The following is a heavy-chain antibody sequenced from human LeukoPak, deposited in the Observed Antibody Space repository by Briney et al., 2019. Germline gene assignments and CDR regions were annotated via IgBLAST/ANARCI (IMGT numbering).Heavy chain of an antibody. Sequence: SETLSLTCAVYGGSFSGYYWSWIRQPPGKGLEWIGEINHSGSTNYNPSLKSRVTISVDTSKNQFSLKLSSVTAADTAVYYCARGYGSGSYLQCYYGMDVWGKGTTVTVSS. J-gene: IGHJ6*04. V-gene: IGHV4-34*01. D-gene: IGHD3-10*01. CDR1: GGSFSGYY. CDR2: INHSGST. CDR3: ARGYGSGSYLQCYYGMDV.